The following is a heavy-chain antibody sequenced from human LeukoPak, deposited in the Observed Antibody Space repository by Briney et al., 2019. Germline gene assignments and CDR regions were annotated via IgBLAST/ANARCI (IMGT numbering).Heavy chain of an antibody. J-gene: IGHJ6*03. D-gene: IGHD6-13*01. CDR2: ISSSGSTI. CDR1: AFTFSDYY. CDR3: ARDLLKANRDSSWTGRKNYYYYMDV. V-gene: IGHV3-11*04. Sequence: GGSLRLPCAASAFTFSDYYMSWIRQAPEKGLEWVSYISSSGSTIYYADSVKGRFTISRDNAKNSLYLQMNSLRAEDTAVYYCARDLLKANRDSSWTGRKNYYYYMDVWGKGTTVTVSS.